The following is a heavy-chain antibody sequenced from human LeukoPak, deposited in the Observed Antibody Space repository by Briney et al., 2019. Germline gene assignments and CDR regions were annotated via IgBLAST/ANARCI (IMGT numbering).Heavy chain of an antibody. Sequence: GGSLRLSCVASGFPFSSYWMTWVRQAPGKGLEWVANIKQDGSKNSYRSSGKGRFTISRDNAKNSLYLQMNSLRAEDTAIYYCTRVGYIDEGIDYWGQGTLVTVSS. CDR3: TRVGYIDEGIDY. J-gene: IGHJ4*02. V-gene: IGHV3-7*04. CDR1: GFPFSSYW. D-gene: IGHD5-24*01. CDR2: IKQDGSKN.